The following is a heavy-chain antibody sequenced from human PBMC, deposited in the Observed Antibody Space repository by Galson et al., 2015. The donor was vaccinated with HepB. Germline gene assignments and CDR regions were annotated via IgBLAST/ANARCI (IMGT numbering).Heavy chain of an antibody. D-gene: IGHD2-21*02. Sequence: SVKVSCKASGGTFSSYTISWVRQAPGQGLEWMGRIIPILGIANYAQKFQGRVTITADKSTSTAYMELSSLRSEDTAVYYCASIGVFSGRCDGDCYLNWGQGTLVTVSS. CDR3: ASIGVFSGRCDGDCYLN. J-gene: IGHJ4*02. CDR1: GGTFSSYT. V-gene: IGHV1-69*02. CDR2: IIPILGIA.